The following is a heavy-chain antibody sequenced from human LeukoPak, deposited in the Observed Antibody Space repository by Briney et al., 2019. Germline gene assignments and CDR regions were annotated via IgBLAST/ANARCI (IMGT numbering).Heavy chain of an antibody. D-gene: IGHD6-19*01. V-gene: IGHV4-59*01. CDR1: GASTSSYY. Sequence: SEPLSPTWTVSGASTSSYYWNWIRQPPGKGLRWSGYIHYSGSTNYTPSLKSRVTISVDTSKNQFSLKLSPVTAADTAVYYCARLEYSSGWYGAFDIWGQGTMVTVSS. CDR3: ARLEYSSGWYGAFDI. J-gene: IGHJ3*02. CDR2: IHYSGST.